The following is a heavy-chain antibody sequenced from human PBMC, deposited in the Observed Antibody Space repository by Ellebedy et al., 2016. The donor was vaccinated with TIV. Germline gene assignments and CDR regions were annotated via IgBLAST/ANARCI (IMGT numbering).Heavy chain of an antibody. J-gene: IGHJ5*02. CDR3: ARGTYYYDSSGYYGFDP. D-gene: IGHD3-22*01. CDR1: GFTFSSYG. Sequence: GESLKISCAASGFTFSSYGMHWVRQAPGKGLEWVAVIWYDGSNKNYADSVKGRFTISRDNSKNTLYLQMNSLRAEDTAVYYCARGTYYYDSSGYYGFDPWGQGTLVTVSS. V-gene: IGHV3-33*01. CDR2: IWYDGSNK.